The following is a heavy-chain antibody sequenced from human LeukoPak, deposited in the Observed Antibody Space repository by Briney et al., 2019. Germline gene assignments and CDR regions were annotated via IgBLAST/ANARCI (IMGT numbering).Heavy chain of an antibody. D-gene: IGHD4-23*01. J-gene: IGHJ4*02. CDR3: TRDYGGFHY. CDR2: IRCRGYGGST. V-gene: IGHV3-49*04. Sequence: GRSLRLSCRASGFTFGDYFMTWVRQAPGKGLEWVGFIRCRGYGGSTEYAASGKGRFLISRDDSNSTAYLQMNSLKTEDTAVYYCTRDYGGFHYGGQGTLLTLP. CDR1: GFTFGDYF.